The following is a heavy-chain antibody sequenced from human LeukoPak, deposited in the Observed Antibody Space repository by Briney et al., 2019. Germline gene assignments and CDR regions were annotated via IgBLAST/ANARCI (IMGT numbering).Heavy chain of an antibody. D-gene: IGHD2-21*01. Sequence: GGSLRLSCAASGFTSNIYAMSWVRQAPGKGLEWVSAISGIGANTYYADSVKGRFTISRDNSKRTLYLQMNRLRGEHTAVYHGPRGLAYCGGEWNDLRYQFDFWGQGALVAVSS. CDR2: ISGIGANT. CDR1: GFTSNIYA. J-gene: IGHJ4*02. CDR3: PRGLAYCGGEWNDLRYQFDF. V-gene: IGHV3-23*01.